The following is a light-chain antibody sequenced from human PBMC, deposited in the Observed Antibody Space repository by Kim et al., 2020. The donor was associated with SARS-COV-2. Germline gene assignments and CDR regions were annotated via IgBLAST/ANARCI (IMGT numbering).Light chain of an antibody. CDR3: QKTYSASRT. V-gene: IGKV1-39*01. CDR1: QDISRY. J-gene: IGKJ1*01. CDR2: TAS. Sequence: DIQMTQSPSSLSASVGDRVTITCRASQDISRYLNWYQQRPGKAPKLLIYTASTLQSGVPSRFTGSGSETDFTLTISSLQPEDFATYYWQKTYSASRTFGQGAKVGIK.